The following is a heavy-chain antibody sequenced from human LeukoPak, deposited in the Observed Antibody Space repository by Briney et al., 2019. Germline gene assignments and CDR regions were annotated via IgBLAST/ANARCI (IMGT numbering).Heavy chain of an antibody. CDR3: ARVEVYSGSFDY. V-gene: IGHV1-2*06. CDR1: GYTFTGYY. J-gene: IGHJ4*02. D-gene: IGHD5-12*01. Sequence: GASVKVSCKASGYTFTGYYMHWVRQAPGQGLEWMGRINPNSGDTNYAQKFQGRVTMTRDTSTSTVYMELSSLRSEDTAVYYCARVEVYSGSFDYWGQGTLVTVSS. CDR2: INPNSGDT.